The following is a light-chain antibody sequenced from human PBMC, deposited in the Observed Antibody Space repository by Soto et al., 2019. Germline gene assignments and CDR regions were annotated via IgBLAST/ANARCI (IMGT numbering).Light chain of an antibody. J-gene: IGLJ1*01. Sequence: QSALTQPASVSGSPGQSITISCCGTSSDVGGYNYVSWYQQHPGKAPKLIIYGVSNWPSEFSKRFSGSKSGNTASLTISGRQAEDEADYYCSSYTSSSSYVFGTGTKLTVL. V-gene: IGLV2-14*01. CDR2: GVS. CDR1: SSDVGGYNY. CDR3: SSYTSSSSYV.